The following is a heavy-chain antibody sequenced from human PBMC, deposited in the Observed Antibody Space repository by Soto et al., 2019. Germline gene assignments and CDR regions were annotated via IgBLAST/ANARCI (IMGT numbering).Heavy chain of an antibody. CDR3: ARDGREVVVNSDYFDY. D-gene: IGHD3-22*01. Sequence: GSLRLSCAASGFTFSSYWMSWVRQAPGKGLEWVANIKQDGSEKYYADSVKGRFTISRDNAKNSLYLQMNSLRAEDTAVYYCARDGREVVVNSDYFDYWGQGTLVTVSS. CDR2: IKQDGSEK. J-gene: IGHJ4*02. CDR1: GFTFSSYW. V-gene: IGHV3-7*01.